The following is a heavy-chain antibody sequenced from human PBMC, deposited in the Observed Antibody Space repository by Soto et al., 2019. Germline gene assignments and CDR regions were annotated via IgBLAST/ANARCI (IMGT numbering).Heavy chain of an antibody. CDR3: ARAPDPWYSSSWYYSDY. V-gene: IGHV4-59*01. J-gene: IGHJ4*01. Sequence: TLSLTCTVSGGSISSYYWSWIRQPPGKGLEWIGYIYYSGSTNYNPSLKSRVTISVDTSKNQFSLKLSSVTAADTAVYYCARAPDPWYSSSWYYSDYWRHGTLVTVSS. CDR2: IYYSGST. CDR1: GGSISSYY. D-gene: IGHD6-13*01.